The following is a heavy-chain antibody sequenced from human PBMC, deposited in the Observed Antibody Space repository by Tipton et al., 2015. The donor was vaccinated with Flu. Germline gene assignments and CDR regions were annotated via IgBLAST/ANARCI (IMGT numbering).Heavy chain of an antibody. J-gene: IGHJ5*02. D-gene: IGHD2-8*01. CDR3: ARGPYCTRNTCPNWFGP. CDR2: VFYTGSA. V-gene: IGHV4-59*13. CDR1: GGSFDDNF. Sequence: PGLVKPSETLSLTCTLSGGSFDDNFWSWIRQSPGKGLEWIGYVFYTGSAHYNPSLKSRVTISLDTSQNQFSLKLNSVTAADSAIYYCARGPYCTRNTCPNWFGPWGPGAVVTVSS.